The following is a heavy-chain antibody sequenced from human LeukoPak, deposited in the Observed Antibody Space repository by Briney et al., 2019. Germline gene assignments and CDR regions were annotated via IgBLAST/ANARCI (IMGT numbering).Heavy chain of an antibody. J-gene: IGHJ6*03. V-gene: IGHV3-13*01. Sequence: GRSLRLSCAAAGFTFTTYDMHCVRQATGKGLEWVSAIGTTGDTYYPGSVKGRLTISRENAKNYLYRQMNRLRASDTAVYYCARERGGGHMDVWGKGTTVTISS. CDR3: ARERGGGHMDV. CDR1: GFTFTTYD. D-gene: IGHD2-15*01. CDR2: IGTTGDT.